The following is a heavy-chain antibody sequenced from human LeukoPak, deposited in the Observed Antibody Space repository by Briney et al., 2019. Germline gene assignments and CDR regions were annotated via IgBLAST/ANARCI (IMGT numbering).Heavy chain of an antibody. Sequence: GGSLRLSCAASGFNLNNYAMNWVRQAPGKGLEWVADISSNGDIKSYGDSAGGRFTISRDNFKNSLYLEMNNLRAEDTAVYYCAREIVAGTFDYWGQETLLTVAS. V-gene: IGHV3-11*01. CDR2: ISSNGDIK. D-gene: IGHD1-14*01. CDR3: AREIVAGTFDY. J-gene: IGHJ4*02. CDR1: GFNLNNYA.